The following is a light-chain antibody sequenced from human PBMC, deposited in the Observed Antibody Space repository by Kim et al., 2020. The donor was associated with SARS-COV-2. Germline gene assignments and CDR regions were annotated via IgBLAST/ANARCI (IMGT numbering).Light chain of an antibody. J-gene: IGLJ2*01. V-gene: IGLV3-1*01. CDR3: QAGDSSTVI. CDR2: QNA. CDR1: KLEDKN. Sequence: VSPGQTVSITCSGEKLEDKNTCWYQQKPGQSPVMVIYQNAKRAPGIPERFSGSNSGNTATLTISGAQAIDEADYYCQAGDSSTVIFGGGTQLTVL.